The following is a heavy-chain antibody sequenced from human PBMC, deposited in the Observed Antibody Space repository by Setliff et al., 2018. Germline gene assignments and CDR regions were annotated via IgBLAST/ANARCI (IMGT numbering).Heavy chain of an antibody. V-gene: IGHV1-18*01. CDR3: ASSSGGNYEAYFDY. CDR1: GYTFTSYG. CDR2: ISAYNGNT. J-gene: IGHJ4*02. Sequence: ASVKVSCKASGYTFTSYGISWVRQAPGQGLEWMGWISAYNGNTNYAQKLQGRVTMTRDTYTSTVYMELSSLRSEDTAVYYCASSSGGNYEAYFDYWGQGTLVTVSS. D-gene: IGHD2-15*01.